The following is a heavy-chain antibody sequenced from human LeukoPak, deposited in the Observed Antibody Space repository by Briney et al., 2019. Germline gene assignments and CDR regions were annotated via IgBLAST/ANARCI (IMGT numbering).Heavy chain of an antibody. CDR3: ARPAYCGGNCYYFPDY. CDR2: VSGSGGTR. J-gene: IGHJ4*02. V-gene: IGHV3-23*01. D-gene: IGHD2-21*02. Sequence: GGSLRLSCAASGFTFTNYAMSWVRQAPGKGLEWVSAVSGSGGTRYYADSLKGRFTISRDNSKNTLYLQMNSLRAEDTAVYYCARPAYCGGNCYYFPDYWGQGTLVTVSS. CDR1: GFTFTNYA.